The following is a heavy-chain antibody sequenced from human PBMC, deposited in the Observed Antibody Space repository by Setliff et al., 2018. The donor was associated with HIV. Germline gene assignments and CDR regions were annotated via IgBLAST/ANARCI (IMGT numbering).Heavy chain of an antibody. D-gene: IGHD5-12*01. V-gene: IGHV1-69*05. J-gene: IGHJ5*02. Sequence: SVKVSCKASGDIFSRYGISWVRQAPGQGLEWMGGIIPIYGTSYAQKFQGRVTMTRDTSTSTVYMELSSLRSEDTAIYYCAKDAGYSGTAWGTWGQGTLVTVSS. CDR3: AKDAGYSGTAWGT. CDR1: GDIFSRYG. CDR2: IIPIYGT.